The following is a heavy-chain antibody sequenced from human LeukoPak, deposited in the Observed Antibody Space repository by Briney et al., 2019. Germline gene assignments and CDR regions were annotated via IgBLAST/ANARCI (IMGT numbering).Heavy chain of an antibody. CDR2: IYTSGST. CDR1: GGSISSGSYY. V-gene: IGHV4-61*02. CDR3: ASDAGCSSGGSCYYDAFDI. J-gene: IGHJ3*02. Sequence: SETLSLTCTVSGGSISSGSYYWSWIRQPAGKGLEWIGRIYTSGSTNYNPSLKSRVTISVDTSKNQFSLKLSSVTAADTAVYYCASDAGCSSGGSCYYDAFDIWGQGTMVTVSS. D-gene: IGHD2-15*01.